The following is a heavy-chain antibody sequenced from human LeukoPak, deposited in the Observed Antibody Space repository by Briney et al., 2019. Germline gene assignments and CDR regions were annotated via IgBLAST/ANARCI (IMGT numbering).Heavy chain of an antibody. CDR2: IYYSGST. CDR1: GGSISSYY. CDR3: ARTRWGSTFGY. D-gene: IGHD7-27*01. V-gene: IGHV4-59*08. J-gene: IGHJ4*02. Sequence: PSETLSLTCTVSGGSISSYYWSWIRQPPGKGLEWIGYIYYSGSTNYNPSLKSRVTISVDTSKNQFSLKLSSVTAADTAVYYCARTRWGSTFGYWGQGTLVTVSS.